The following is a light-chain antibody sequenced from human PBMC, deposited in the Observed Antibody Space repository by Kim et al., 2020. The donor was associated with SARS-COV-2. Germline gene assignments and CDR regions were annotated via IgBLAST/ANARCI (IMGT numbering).Light chain of an antibody. CDR2: DVS. CDR3: TSYTSSPTLGV. J-gene: IGLJ1*01. Sequence: QSITISCTGSSSDIGNYNYVSWYQHHPGKAPKLLMYDVSKRPSGVSNRFSGSKSGNTASLTISGLQADDETDYYCTSYTSSPTLGVFGTGTKVTVL. CDR1: SSDIGNYNY. V-gene: IGLV2-14*03.